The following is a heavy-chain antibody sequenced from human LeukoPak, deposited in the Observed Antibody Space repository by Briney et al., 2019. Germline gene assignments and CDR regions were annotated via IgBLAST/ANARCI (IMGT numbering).Heavy chain of an antibody. CDR3: ARGLIIAAAGTGYDY. CDR2: ISNSSSYI. D-gene: IGHD6-13*01. Sequence: GGSLRLSCAASGFTFSSYNMNWVRQAPGKGLEWVSSISNSSSYIYYADSVKGRFTISRDNAKNSLYLQLNSLRAEDTAVYYCARGLIIAAAGTGYDYWGQGTLVTVSS. V-gene: IGHV3-21*01. CDR1: GFTFSSYN. J-gene: IGHJ4*02.